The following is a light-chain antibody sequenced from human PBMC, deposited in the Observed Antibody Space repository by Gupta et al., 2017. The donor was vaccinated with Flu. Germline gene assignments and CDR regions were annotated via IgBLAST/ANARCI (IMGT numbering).Light chain of an antibody. CDR2: SNN. V-gene: IGLV1-44*01. J-gene: IGLJ3*02. CDR1: SSNIGRNT. Sequence: HSVLTHPPSASGTPGQRLTISCSGSSSNIGRNTVNWYQQLPGTAPKILFDSNNQRPSGGQDLCDGDKEGTSALTASRGIQSDDEAYYSWEACDDSLNVVFGGGTKLTVL. CDR3: EACDDSLNVV.